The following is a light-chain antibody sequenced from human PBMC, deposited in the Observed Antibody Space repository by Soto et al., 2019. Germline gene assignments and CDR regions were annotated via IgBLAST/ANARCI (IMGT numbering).Light chain of an antibody. V-gene: IGKV3-11*01. Sequence: EVVLTQSPATLSLSPGERATLSCRASQSISKYLAWYQQKPGQAPRLLIYDAYNRATGIPPRFSGSGSGTDFTLTISSLEPEDFAIYYCQQRSNWPPGTTFGQGTRLEIK. J-gene: IGKJ2*01. CDR2: DAY. CDR3: QQRSNWPPGTT. CDR1: QSISKY.